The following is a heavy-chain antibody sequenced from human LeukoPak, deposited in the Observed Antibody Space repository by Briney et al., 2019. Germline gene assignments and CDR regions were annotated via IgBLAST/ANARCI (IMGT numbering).Heavy chain of an antibody. CDR3: ARDMALRDSDVLRVPDY. CDR1: GYTFTGYY. D-gene: IGHD1-26*01. J-gene: IGHJ4*02. Sequence: ASVTVSCKASGYTFTGYYIHWVRQAPGQGLEWMGWINPNSGGTNYAQKFQGRVTMTRDTSISTAYMELSRLKSDDTAVYYCARDMALRDSDVLRVPDYWGQGTLVTVSS. CDR2: INPNSGGT. V-gene: IGHV1-2*02.